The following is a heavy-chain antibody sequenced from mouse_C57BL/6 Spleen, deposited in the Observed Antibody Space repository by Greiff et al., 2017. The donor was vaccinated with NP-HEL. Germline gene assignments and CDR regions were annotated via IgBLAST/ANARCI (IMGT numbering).Heavy chain of an antibody. V-gene: IGHV1-82*01. Sequence: VQLQQSGPELVKPGASVKISCKASGYAFSSSWMNWVKQRPGKGLEWIGRIYPGDGDTNYNGKFKGKATLTADKSSSTAYMQLSSLTSEDSAVYFCARSETTGTFAYWGQGTLVTVSA. J-gene: IGHJ3*01. CDR1: GYAFSSSW. D-gene: IGHD4-1*02. CDR2: IYPGDGDT. CDR3: ARSETTGTFAY.